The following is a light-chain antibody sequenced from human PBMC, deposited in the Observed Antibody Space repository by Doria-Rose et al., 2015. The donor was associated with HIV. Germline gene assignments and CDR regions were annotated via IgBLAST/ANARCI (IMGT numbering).Light chain of an antibody. CDR3: HQYGTSWT. V-gene: IGKV3-20*01. J-gene: IGKJ1*01. Sequence: TQSPGTLSLSPGERATLSCRASQSFSSTYLAWYQQEPGQAPSLLIYDGSTRATGITDRFSASGSGTDFTLTINRLEPEDFALYYCHQYGTSWTFGQGTKVEI. CDR2: DGS. CDR1: QSFSSTY.